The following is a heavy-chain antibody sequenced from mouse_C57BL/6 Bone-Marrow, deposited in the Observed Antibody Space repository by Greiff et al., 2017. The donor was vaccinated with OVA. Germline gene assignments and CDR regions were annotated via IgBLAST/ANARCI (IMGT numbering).Heavy chain of an antibody. CDR1: GYTFTDYY. CDR2: INPNNGGT. D-gene: IGHD2-3*01. J-gene: IGHJ4*01. V-gene: IGHV1-26*01. Sequence: EVQLHQSGPELVKPGASVKISCKASGYTFTDYYMNWVKQSHGKSLEWIGDINPNNGGTSYNQKFKGKATLTVDKSSSTAYMELRSLTSEDSAVYYCARFRDGYYLYYAMDYWGQGTSVTVSS. CDR3: ARFRDGYYLYYAMDY.